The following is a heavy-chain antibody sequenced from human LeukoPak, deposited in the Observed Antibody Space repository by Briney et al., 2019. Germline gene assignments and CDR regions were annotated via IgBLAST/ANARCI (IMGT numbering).Heavy chain of an antibody. CDR3: ARDVHGDYGSGWFDP. CDR1: GGTFNNSA. V-gene: IGHV1-69*05. CDR2: IMPLFGTA. J-gene: IGHJ5*02. D-gene: IGHD4-17*01. Sequence: SVKVSCKTSGGTFNNSAISWVRQAPGQGLEWLGGIMPLFGTAGYAQKFQGRVTITKGESTRTVYLELTSLTSDDTAVYYCARDVHGDYGSGWFDPWGQGTLVSVSS.